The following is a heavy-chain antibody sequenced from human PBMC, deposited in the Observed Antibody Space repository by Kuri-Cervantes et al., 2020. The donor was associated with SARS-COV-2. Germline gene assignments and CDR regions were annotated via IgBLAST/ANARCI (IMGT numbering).Heavy chain of an antibody. J-gene: IGHJ6*02. D-gene: IGHD6-6*01. V-gene: IGHV4-59*01. CDR2: IYYSGST. Sequence: SETLSLTCTVSGGSISSYYWSWIRQPPGKGLEWIGYIYYSGSTNYNPSLKSRVTISVDTSKNQFSLKLGSVTAADTAVYYCARGDGRIAARTAGYYYGMDVWGQGTTVTVSS. CDR1: GGSISSYY. CDR3: ARGDGRIAARTAGYYYGMDV.